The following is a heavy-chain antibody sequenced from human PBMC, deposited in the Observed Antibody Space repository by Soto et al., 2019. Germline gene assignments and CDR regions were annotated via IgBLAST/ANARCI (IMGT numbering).Heavy chain of an antibody. J-gene: IGHJ4*02. CDR3: ARTCDYGDAY. D-gene: IGHD4-17*01. CDR1: GFTFSSYA. Sequence: GGSLRLSXAASGFTFSSYAMSWVRQAPGKGLEWVSAISGSGGSTYYADSVKGRFTISRDNSKNTLYLQMNSLRAEDTAVYYCARTCDYGDAYWGQGTLVTVSS. V-gene: IGHV3-23*01. CDR2: ISGSGGST.